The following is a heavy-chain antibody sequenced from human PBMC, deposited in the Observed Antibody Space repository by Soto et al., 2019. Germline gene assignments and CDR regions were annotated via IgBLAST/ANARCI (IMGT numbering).Heavy chain of an antibody. V-gene: IGHV3-48*03. CDR2: ISTRGSTI. D-gene: IGHD1-26*01. CDR3: ARVRAGATNGYSGMDV. J-gene: IGHJ6*02. CDR1: GFTLSDYE. Sequence: DVKLVESGGGLVQPGGSLRLSCSASGFTLSDYELHWVRQAPGKGLEWVSYISTRGSTIYYADSVKGRFTISRDNAKNSLYLEMNRLRPEDTGVYYCARVRAGATNGYSGMDVWGQGTTVTVSS.